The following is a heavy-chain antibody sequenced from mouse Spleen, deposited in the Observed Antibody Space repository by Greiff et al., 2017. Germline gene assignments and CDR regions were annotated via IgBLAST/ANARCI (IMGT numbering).Heavy chain of an antibody. J-gene: IGHJ4*01. CDR1: GFSLTSYG. Sequence: QVQLKESGPGLVQPSQSLSITCTVSGFSLTSYGVHWVRQSPGKGLEWLGVIWSGGSTDYNAAFISRLSISKDNSKSQVFFKMNSLQADDTAINYCARNVGNYEAMDYWGQGTSVTVSS. CDR3: ARNVGNYEAMDY. D-gene: IGHD2-1*01. CDR2: IWSGGST. V-gene: IGHV2-2*01.